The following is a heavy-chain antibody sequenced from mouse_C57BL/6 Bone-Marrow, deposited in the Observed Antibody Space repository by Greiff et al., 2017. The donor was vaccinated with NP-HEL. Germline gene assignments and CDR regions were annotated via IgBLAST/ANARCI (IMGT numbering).Heavy chain of an antibody. Sequence: EVKLQESGPGLVKPSQTVFLTCTVTGISITTGNYRWSWIRQFPGNKLEWIGYIYYSGTITYNPSLTSRTTITRDTPKNQFFLEMNSLTAEDTATYYCARDADYGSSYRYFDVWGTGTTVTVSS. CDR1: GISITTGNYR. D-gene: IGHD1-1*01. CDR3: ARDADYGSSYRYFDV. J-gene: IGHJ1*03. V-gene: IGHV3-5*01. CDR2: IYYSGTI.